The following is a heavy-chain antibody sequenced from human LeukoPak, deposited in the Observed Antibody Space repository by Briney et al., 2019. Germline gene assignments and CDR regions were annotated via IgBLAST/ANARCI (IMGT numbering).Heavy chain of an antibody. Sequence: PGGSLRLSCTGSGLTFAYYALTWVRQAPGKGLEWVGFIGTKVYGGTTEYAASVKGRFTISRDDSKSIVYLHMNSLKTDDTAVYYCAGGNFWSGYWIDYWGRGTLLTVST. V-gene: IGHV3-49*04. CDR2: IGTKVYGGTT. D-gene: IGHD3-3*01. J-gene: IGHJ4*02. CDR3: AGGNFWSGYWIDY. CDR1: GLTFAYYA.